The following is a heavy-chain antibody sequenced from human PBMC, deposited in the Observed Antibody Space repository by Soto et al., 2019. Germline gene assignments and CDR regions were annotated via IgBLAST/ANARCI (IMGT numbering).Heavy chain of an antibody. CDR2: VSYDGSNK. Sequence: GSLRLSCAASGVTFSSYGMHWFRQAPGRGLEWVAVVSYDGSNKYYADSVKGRFTISRDNSKNTMYVQMNSLRAEDTAVYYCAKDGRGSGYYGVYWGQGT. CDR1: GVTFSSYG. J-gene: IGHJ4*02. V-gene: IGHV3-30*18. CDR3: AKDGRGSGYYGVY. D-gene: IGHD3-22*01.